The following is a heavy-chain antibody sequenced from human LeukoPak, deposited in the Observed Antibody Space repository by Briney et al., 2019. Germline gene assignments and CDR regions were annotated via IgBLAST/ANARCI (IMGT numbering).Heavy chain of an antibody. CDR1: GYTFTGYY. J-gene: IGHJ3*02. D-gene: IGHD6-13*01. Sequence: GASVKVSCKASGYTFTGYYMHWVRQAPGQGLEWMGRINPIFGTANYAQKFQGRVTITADESTSTAYMELSSLRSEDTAVYYCARGVIAAAGPPLDAFDIWGQGTMVTVSS. CDR3: ARGVIAAAGPPLDAFDI. CDR2: INPIFGTA. V-gene: IGHV1-69*13.